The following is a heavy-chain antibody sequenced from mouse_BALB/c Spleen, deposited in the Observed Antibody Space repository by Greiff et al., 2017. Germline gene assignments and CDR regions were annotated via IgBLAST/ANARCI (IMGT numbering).Heavy chain of an antibody. Sequence: VQLQQSGAELARPGASVKLSCKASGYTFTSYWMQWVKQRPGQGLEWIGAIYPGDGDTRYTQKFKGKATLTADKSSSTAYMQLSSLASEDSAVYYCARKALYYAMDYWGQGTSVTVSS. J-gene: IGHJ4*01. V-gene: IGHV1-87*01. CDR1: GYTFTSYW. CDR2: IYPGDGDT. CDR3: ARKALYYAMDY. D-gene: IGHD3-2*02.